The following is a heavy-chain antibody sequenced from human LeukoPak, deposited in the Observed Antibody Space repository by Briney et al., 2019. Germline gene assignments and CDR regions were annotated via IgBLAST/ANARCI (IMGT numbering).Heavy chain of an antibody. CDR3: AKERVLLWFGESINGLDY. D-gene: IGHD3-10*01. CDR1: GFTFSSYG. CDR2: IRYDGSNK. V-gene: IGHV3-30*02. J-gene: IGHJ4*02. Sequence: PGGSLRLSCAASGFTFSSYGMHWVRQAPGKGLEWVAFIRYDGSNKYYADSVKGRFTISRDNSKNTLYLQMNSLRAEDTAVYYCAKERVLLWFGESINGLDYWGQGTLVTVSS.